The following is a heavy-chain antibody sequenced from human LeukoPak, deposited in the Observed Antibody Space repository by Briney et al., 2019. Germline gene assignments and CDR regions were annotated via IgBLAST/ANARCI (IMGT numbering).Heavy chain of an antibody. CDR3: ASTYGTTQQLGCFDY. V-gene: IGHV4-31*03. D-gene: IGHD6-13*01. CDR2: IYYSGST. Sequence: PSETLSLTCTVSGGSISSGGYYWSWIRQHPGKGLEWIGYIYYSGSTYYNPSLKSRVTISVDTSKNQFSLKLSPVTAADTAVYYCASTYGTTQQLGCFDYWGQGTLVTVSS. J-gene: IGHJ4*02. CDR1: GGSISSGGYY.